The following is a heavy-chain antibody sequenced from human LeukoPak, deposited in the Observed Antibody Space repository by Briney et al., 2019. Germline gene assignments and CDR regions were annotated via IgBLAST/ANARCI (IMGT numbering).Heavy chain of an antibody. CDR3: ARAGLTTYPPNFDY. CDR2: ISSSSSTI. V-gene: IGHV3-48*02. J-gene: IGHJ4*02. Sequence: GGSLRLSCAASGFTFSSYSMNWVRQAPGKGLEGVSYISSSSSTIYYADSVKGRFTISRDNAKNSLFLQMNSLRDEDTAVYYCARAGLTTYPPNFDYWGQGTLVTVSS. D-gene: IGHD1-1*01. CDR1: GFTFSSYS.